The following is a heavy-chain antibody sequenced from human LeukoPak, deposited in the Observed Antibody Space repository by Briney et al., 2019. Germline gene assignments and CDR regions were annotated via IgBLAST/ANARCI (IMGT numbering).Heavy chain of an antibody. Sequence: GGSLRLSCAASGFTFNSYGMHWVRQAPGKGLEWVAVIWYDGSNKDYADSVKGRFTISRDNSKNTLYLQMNSLRAEDTAVYYCARDGFTMIVVGWYFDLWGRGTLVTVSS. V-gene: IGHV3-33*01. CDR2: IWYDGSNK. CDR3: ARDGFTMIVVGWYFDL. CDR1: GFTFNSYG. J-gene: IGHJ2*01. D-gene: IGHD3-22*01.